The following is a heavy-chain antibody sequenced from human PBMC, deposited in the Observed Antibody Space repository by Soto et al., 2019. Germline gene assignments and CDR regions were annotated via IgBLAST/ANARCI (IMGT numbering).Heavy chain of an antibody. CDR2: IYYSGST. J-gene: IGHJ3*02. CDR1: GGSISSYY. D-gene: IGHD7-27*01. V-gene: IGHV4-59*08. CDR3: ARSPTPGERNPNDAFDI. Sequence: SETLSLTCTVSGGSISSYYWSWIRQPPGKGLEWIGYIYYSGSTNYNPSLKSRVTISVDTSKNQFSLKLSSVTAADTAVYYCARSPTPGERNPNDAFDIWGQGTMVTVSS.